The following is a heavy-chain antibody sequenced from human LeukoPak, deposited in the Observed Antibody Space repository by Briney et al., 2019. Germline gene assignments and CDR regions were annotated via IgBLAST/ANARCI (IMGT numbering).Heavy chain of an antibody. CDR1: GYTFTSYA. CDR2: INAGNGNT. V-gene: IGHV1-3*01. J-gene: IGHJ6*04. D-gene: IGHD3-10*01. Sequence: ASVKVFCKASGYTFTSYAMHWVRQAPGQRLEWMGWINAGNGNTKYSQKFQGRVTITRDTSASTAYMELSSLRSEDTAVYYCATNHITMVRGVPSPYYYGMDVWGKGTTVTVSS. CDR3: ATNHITMVRGVPSPYYYGMDV.